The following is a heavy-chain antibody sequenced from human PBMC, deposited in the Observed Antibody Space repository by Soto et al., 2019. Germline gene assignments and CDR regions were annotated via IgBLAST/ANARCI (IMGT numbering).Heavy chain of an antibody. Sequence: GWLRLSCAACGLTFSSYEMNWVRQARGKGVERVSYISSSGSTIYYADSVKGRFTISRDNAKNSLYLQMNSLRAEDTAVYYCARDHRGYSYGYYYYYGMDVWGQGTTVTVSS. V-gene: IGHV3-48*03. CDR3: ARDHRGYSYGYYYYYGMDV. CDR1: GLTFSSYE. J-gene: IGHJ6*02. CDR2: ISSSGSTI. D-gene: IGHD5-18*01.